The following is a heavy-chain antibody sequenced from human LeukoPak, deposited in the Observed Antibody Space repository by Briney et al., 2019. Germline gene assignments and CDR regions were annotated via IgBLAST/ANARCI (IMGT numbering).Heavy chain of an antibody. D-gene: IGHD6-13*01. V-gene: IGHV1-24*01. CDR2: FDPEDGET. Sequence: ASVKVSCKVSGYTLSEISMQWVRQAPGKGLEWMGGFDPEDGETIYAQKFQERVTITRDMSTSTAYMELSSLRSEDMAVYYCAAGLAAALNWGQGTLVTVSS. J-gene: IGHJ4*02. CDR3: AAGLAAALN. CDR1: GYTLSEIS.